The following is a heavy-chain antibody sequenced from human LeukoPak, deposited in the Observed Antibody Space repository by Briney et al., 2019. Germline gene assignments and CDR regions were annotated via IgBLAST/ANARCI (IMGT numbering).Heavy chain of an antibody. J-gene: IGHJ6*02. CDR3: ARDGHNQSMDV. V-gene: IGHV1-69*04. Sequence: SVKVSCKASGGTFSSYAISWVRQAPGQGLEWMGRIIPIFGIANYAQKFQGRVTITADKSTSTAYMELSSLRSEGTAVYYCARDGHNQSMDVWGQGTTVTVSS. CDR1: GGTFSSYA. D-gene: IGHD5-24*01. CDR2: IIPIFGIA.